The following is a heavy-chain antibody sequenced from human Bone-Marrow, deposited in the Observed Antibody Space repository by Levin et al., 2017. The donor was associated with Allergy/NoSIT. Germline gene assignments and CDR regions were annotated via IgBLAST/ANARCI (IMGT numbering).Heavy chain of an antibody. CDR3: ARDQDYGFLTGLGWFNP. CDR2: ISGSSSYI. V-gene: IGHV3-21*06. Sequence: GGSLRLSCLGSGFSLSDYTMNWVRQAPGKGLEWVASISGSSSYIFYADSIKGRFTVSRDNSKNSVYLQMSSLSADDTAVYFCARDQDYGFLTGLGWFNPWGQGTQVTVSS. J-gene: IGHJ5*02. CDR1: GFSLSDYT. D-gene: IGHD3-9*01.